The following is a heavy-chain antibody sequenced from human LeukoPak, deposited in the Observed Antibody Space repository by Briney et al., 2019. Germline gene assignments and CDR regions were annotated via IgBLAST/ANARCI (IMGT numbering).Heavy chain of an antibody. CDR1: GGSISSYY. D-gene: IGHD6-19*01. V-gene: IGHV4-59*01. Sequence: PSETLSLTCTVSGGSISSYYWSWIRQPPGKGLEWIGYISYSMSANYNPSPKSRVTISVDTSKNQFSLKLTSVTAADTAVYYCARDRYSSGWYRGSDWFDPWGQGTLVTASS. J-gene: IGHJ5*02. CDR2: ISYSMSA. CDR3: ARDRYSSGWYRGSDWFDP.